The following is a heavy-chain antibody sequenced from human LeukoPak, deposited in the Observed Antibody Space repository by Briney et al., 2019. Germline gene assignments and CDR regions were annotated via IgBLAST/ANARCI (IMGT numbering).Heavy chain of an antibody. V-gene: IGHV1-69*05. D-gene: IGHD1-14*01. CDR2: IIPIFGTA. J-gene: IGHJ4*02. CDR3: ARDSRSWRDPDYYFDY. Sequence: SVKVSCXASGGTFSSYAISWVRQAPGQGLEWMGGIIPIFGTANYAQKFQGRVTITTDESTSTAYMELSSLRSEDTAVYYCARDSRSWRDPDYYFDYWGQGTLVTVSS. CDR1: GGTFSSYA.